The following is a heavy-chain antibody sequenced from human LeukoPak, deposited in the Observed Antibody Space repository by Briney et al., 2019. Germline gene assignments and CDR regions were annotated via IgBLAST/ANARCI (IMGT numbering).Heavy chain of an antibody. D-gene: IGHD4-17*01. J-gene: IGHJ1*01. Sequence: ASVKVSCKASRYTFTSYDINWVRQATGQGLEWMGWMNPNSGNTGYAQKFQGRVTMTRNTSISTAYMELSSLRSEDTAVYYCARGDYGDFNPPLQHWGQGTLVTVSS. CDR2: MNPNSGNT. V-gene: IGHV1-8*01. CDR3: ARGDYGDFNPPLQH. CDR1: RYTFTSYD.